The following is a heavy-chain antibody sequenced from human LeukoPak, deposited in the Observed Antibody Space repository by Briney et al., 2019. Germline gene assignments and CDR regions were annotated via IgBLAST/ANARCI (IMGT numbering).Heavy chain of an antibody. J-gene: IGHJ4*02. Sequence: SETLSLTCTVSGGSVTSNEYYWGWLRQPPGKGLEWIGSIHYSGNSYYNPSLKSRVTMSVDTSRSQFSLKLNSVTAADTAVYYCARHSVAVASGGPNRPFDYWGQGTLVPVSS. CDR3: ARHSVAVASGGPNRPFDY. CDR2: IHYSGNS. D-gene: IGHD3-10*01. CDR1: GGSVTSNEYY. V-gene: IGHV4-39*01.